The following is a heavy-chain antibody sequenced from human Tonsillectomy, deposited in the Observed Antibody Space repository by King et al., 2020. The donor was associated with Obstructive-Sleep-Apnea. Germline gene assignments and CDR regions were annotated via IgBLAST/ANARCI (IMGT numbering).Heavy chain of an antibody. CDR3: ARDHLGDYVEGYYYSYGMDV. Sequence: QLVQSGAEVKKPGASVKVSCKASGYTFMTYGITWVRQAPGQGLEWMGWISTYNGNTNYAPKVQDRVTMTTDTSTSTAYMELRSLRSDDTAVYYCARDHLGDYVEGYYYSYGMDVWGQGTTVTVSS. J-gene: IGHJ6*02. V-gene: IGHV1-18*01. CDR2: ISTYNGNT. D-gene: IGHD4-17*01. CDR1: GYTFMTYG.